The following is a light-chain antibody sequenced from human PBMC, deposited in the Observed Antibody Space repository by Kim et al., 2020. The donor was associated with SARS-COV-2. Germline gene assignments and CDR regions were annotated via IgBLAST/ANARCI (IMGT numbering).Light chain of an antibody. CDR3: QQYNNWPSGT. J-gene: IGKJ2*01. CDR2: GAS. V-gene: IGKV3-15*01. CDR1: QSVSSN. Sequence: VFPGERATLSCRASQSVSSNLAWYQQKPGQAPRLLIYGASTRATGIPARFSGSGSGTEFTLTISSLQSEDFAVYYCQQYNNWPSGTFGQGTKLEI.